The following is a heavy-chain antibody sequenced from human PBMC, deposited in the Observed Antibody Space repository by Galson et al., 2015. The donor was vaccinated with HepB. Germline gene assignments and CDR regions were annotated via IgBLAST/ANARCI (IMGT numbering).Heavy chain of an antibody. Sequence: SLRLSCAASGFTFSSYGMHWVRQAPGKGLEWVAVISYDGSNKYYADSVKGRFTISRDNSKNTLYLQMNSLRAEDTAVYYCAAYGDYGVLRLHLTYGMDVWGQGTTVTVSS. CDR3: AAYGDYGVLRLHLTYGMDV. D-gene: IGHD4-17*01. CDR2: ISYDGSNK. V-gene: IGHV3-30*03. J-gene: IGHJ6*02. CDR1: GFTFSSYG.